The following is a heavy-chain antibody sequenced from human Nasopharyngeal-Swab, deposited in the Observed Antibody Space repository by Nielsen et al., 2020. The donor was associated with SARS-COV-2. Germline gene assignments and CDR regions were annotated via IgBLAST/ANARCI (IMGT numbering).Heavy chain of an antibody. CDR2: INHSGST. V-gene: IGHV4-34*01. CDR1: GGSFSGYY. D-gene: IGHD3-10*01. Sequence: SETLSLTCAVYGGSFSGYYWSWIRQPPGKGLEWIGEINHSGSTNYNPSLKSRVTISVDPSKNQFSLKLSSVTAADTAVYYCARVYGSGKGWYYFDYWGQGTLVTVSS. J-gene: IGHJ4*02. CDR3: ARVYGSGKGWYYFDY.